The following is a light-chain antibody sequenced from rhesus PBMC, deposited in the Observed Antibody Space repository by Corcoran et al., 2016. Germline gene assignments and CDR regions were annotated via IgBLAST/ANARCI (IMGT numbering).Light chain of an antibody. V-gene: IGKV1-69*01. Sequence: DIQMTQSPSSLSASVGDRVTITCRASQGISNWLAWYQQKPGKNPKLLIYRASNLETGVPSRLSGSGSGTDVTLNIRSLQPKDIATYYCQQHDNYPLAFGGGTKVEIK. CDR3: QQHDNYPLA. CDR2: RAS. J-gene: IGKJ4*01. CDR1: QGISNW.